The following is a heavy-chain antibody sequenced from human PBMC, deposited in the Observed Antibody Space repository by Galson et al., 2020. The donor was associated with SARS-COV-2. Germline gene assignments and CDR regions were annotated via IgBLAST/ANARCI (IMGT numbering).Heavy chain of an antibody. V-gene: IGHV4-61*02. CDR1: GDSISSGRYY. D-gene: IGHD1-26*01. CDR2: IYTSGST. J-gene: IGHJ4*02. CDR3: ARESRWELYFDY. Sequence: SETLSLTCTVSGDSISSGRYYWSWIRQPAGKGLEWIGRIYTSGSTNYNPSLKSRVTISVDTSKNQFSLKLSSVTAADTAVYYCARESRWELYFDYWGQGTLVTVSS.